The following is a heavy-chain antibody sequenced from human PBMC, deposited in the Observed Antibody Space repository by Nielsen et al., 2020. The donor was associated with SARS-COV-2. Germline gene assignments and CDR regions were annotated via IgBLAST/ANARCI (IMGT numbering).Heavy chain of an antibody. CDR1: GYTFTSYA. CDR2: INAGNGNT. CDR3: ARPYGLHLYVGGGGYYYGMDV. J-gene: IGHJ6*02. D-gene: IGHD3-16*01. V-gene: IGHV1-3*01. Sequence: ASVKVSCKASGYTFTSYAMHWVRQAPGQRLEWMGWINAGNGNTKYSQKFQGRVTITRDTSASTAYMELSSLRSDDTAVYYCARPYGLHLYVGGGGYYYGMDVWGQGTTVTVSS.